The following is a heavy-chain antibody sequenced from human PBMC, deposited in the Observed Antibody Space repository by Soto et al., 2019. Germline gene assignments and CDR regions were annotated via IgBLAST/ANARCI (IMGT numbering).Heavy chain of an antibody. V-gene: IGHV1-46*03. CDR1: GYIFTNFY. Sequence: QVQLVQPGAEVTKPEASVKFSCKASGYIFTNFYIHWVRQAPGQGLEWIGIINPNGGSTNYAQNFQGRVTMTRDTSTSTVYMDLSSLRSEDTAVYYCTRGLASGDYWGQGTLITVSS. J-gene: IGHJ4*02. D-gene: IGHD6-6*01. CDR2: INPNGGST. CDR3: TRGLASGDY.